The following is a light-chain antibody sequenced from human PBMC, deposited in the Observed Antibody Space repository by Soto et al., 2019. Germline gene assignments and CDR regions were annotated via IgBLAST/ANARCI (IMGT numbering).Light chain of an antibody. J-gene: IGKJ2*01. Sequence: EIVLTQSPATLSLSPGERATLSCRASQSVSSYLAWYQQKPGQAPRLLIYDASNRATGIPARFSGSGSGTDFTLPISSLGPQDFEVYYCQQRSNLAYTFGPGTKLEIK. CDR1: QSVSSY. V-gene: IGKV3-11*01. CDR2: DAS. CDR3: QQRSNLAYT.